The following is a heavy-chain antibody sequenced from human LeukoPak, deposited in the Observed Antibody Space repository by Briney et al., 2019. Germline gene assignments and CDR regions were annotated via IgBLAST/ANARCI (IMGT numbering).Heavy chain of an antibody. CDR1: GFTFGSHS. Sequence: GGSLRLSCAASGFTFGSHSMSWVRQTPTKGLEWVSAISGDGGATYYADSVKGRFTISRDNSKNTLSLQINGLRADDTAVYYCARDYTKYPSNWFDPWGKGTLVTVSS. CDR2: ISGDGGAT. CDR3: ARDYTKYPSNWFDP. J-gene: IGHJ5*02. D-gene: IGHD4-11*01. V-gene: IGHV3-23*01.